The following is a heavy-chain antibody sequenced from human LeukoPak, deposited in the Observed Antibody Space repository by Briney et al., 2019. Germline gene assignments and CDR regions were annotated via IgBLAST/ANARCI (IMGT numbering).Heavy chain of an antibody. D-gene: IGHD1-14*01. CDR1: GGSISSYY. Sequence: SETLSLTCTVSGGSISSYYWSWIRQPAGKGLEWIGRIYTSGSTNYNPSLKSRVTMSVDTSKNQFSLKLGSVTAADTAVYYCARQPRYLDAFDIWGQGTMVTVSS. CDR2: IYTSGST. J-gene: IGHJ3*02. CDR3: ARQPRYLDAFDI. V-gene: IGHV4-4*07.